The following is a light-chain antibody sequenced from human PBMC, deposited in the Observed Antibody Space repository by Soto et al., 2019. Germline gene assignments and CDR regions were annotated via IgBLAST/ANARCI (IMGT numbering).Light chain of an antibody. CDR3: QQRYTALSIT. V-gene: IGKV1-39*01. J-gene: IGKJ5*01. CDR2: GAS. CDR1: ENINRR. Sequence: DIQMTQAPSSLSASVGDRVTITCRASENINRRLNWYQQRPGKAPKLLIYGASSLQNGVPSRFRGGGSGTDFTLIITNLQPEDFATYYCQQRYTALSITFGQGTRLEIK.